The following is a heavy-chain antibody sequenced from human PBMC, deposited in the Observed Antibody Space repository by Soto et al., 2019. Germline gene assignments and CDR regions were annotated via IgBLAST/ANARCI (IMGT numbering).Heavy chain of an antibody. J-gene: IGHJ4*02. D-gene: IGHD6-13*01. Sequence: QVQLVQSGAEVKEPGASVKVSCKASGYNFASNHMHWVRQIPGQGLEWMGIIHPTDGSTSYAQRFRGRITLTRDAPTNTDYMELRGLTSEDTAVYYCVRDRFGSWTFDYWGQGTLLTLSS. CDR3: VRDRFGSWTFDY. CDR2: IHPTDGST. V-gene: IGHV1-46*01. CDR1: GYNFASNH.